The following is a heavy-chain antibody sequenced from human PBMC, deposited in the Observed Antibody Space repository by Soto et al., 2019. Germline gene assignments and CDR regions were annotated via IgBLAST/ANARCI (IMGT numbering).Heavy chain of an antibody. Sequence: QVQLVQSGAEVKKPGASVKVSCKASGYTFTGYYTHWVRQAPGQGLEWMGWINPNSGGTNYAQKFQGWVTMTRDTSISTAYMELSRLRSDDTAVYYCARSGGSSGYDPNFDYWGQGTLVTVSS. CDR3: ARSGGSSGYDPNFDY. CDR1: GYTFTGYY. D-gene: IGHD5-12*01. J-gene: IGHJ4*02. CDR2: INPNSGGT. V-gene: IGHV1-2*04.